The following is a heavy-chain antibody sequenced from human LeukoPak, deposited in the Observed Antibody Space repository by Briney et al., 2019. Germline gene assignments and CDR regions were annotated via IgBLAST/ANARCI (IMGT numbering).Heavy chain of an antibody. V-gene: IGHV1-18*01. Sequence: ASVRVSCKDSGYTFTIYGISWVRQAPGQGGEWMGWISAYNGNTNYAQKLQGRVTMTTDTSTSTAYMELRSLRSDDTAVYYCARGRVTQRYLLDYWGQGTLVTVSS. CDR2: ISAYNGNT. J-gene: IGHJ4*02. D-gene: IGHD4-23*01. CDR3: ARGRVTQRYLLDY. CDR1: GYTFTIYG.